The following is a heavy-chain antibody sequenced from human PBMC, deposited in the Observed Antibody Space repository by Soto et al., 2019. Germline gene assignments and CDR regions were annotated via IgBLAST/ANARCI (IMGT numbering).Heavy chain of an antibody. V-gene: IGHV3-30*19. J-gene: IGHJ6*02. CDR1: GFTFSSYG. CDR2: ISYDGSNK. CDR3: ARDSYYYYDSSGYYYYYYGMDV. D-gene: IGHD3-22*01. Sequence: GGSLRLSCAASGFTFSSYGMHWVRQAPGKGLEWVAVISYDGSNKYYADSVKGRFTISRDNSKNTLYLQMNSLRAEDTAVYYCARDSYYYYDSSGYYYYYYGMDVWGQGTTVTVSS.